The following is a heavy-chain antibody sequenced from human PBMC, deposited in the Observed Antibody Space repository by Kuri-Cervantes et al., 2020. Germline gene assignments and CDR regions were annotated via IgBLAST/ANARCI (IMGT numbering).Heavy chain of an antibody. CDR1: GDPIRSGIYY. J-gene: IGHJ6*03. V-gene: IGHV4-30-4*08. Sequence: SETLSLTCTVSGDPIRSGIYYWGWIRQPPGKGLEWIGYIYYSGSTYYNPSLKSRVTISVDTSKNQFSLKLSSVTAADTAVYYCARVIRQLARYYYYYMDVWGKGTTVTVSS. D-gene: IGHD6-6*01. CDR2: IYYSGST. CDR3: ARVIRQLARYYYYYMDV.